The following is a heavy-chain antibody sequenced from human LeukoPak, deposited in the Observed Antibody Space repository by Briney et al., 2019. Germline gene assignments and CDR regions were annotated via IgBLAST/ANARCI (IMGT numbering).Heavy chain of an antibody. J-gene: IGHJ4*02. D-gene: IGHD2-15*01. Sequence: PSETLSLTCTVSGYSISSGYYWGWIRQPPGKGLEWIGSIYHSGSTYYNPSLKSRVTISVDTSKNQFSLKLSSVTAADTAVYYCARKKIRESLVVVVAAYDYWGQGTLVTVSS. CDR1: GYSISSGYY. CDR2: IYHSGST. V-gene: IGHV4-38-2*02. CDR3: ARKKIRESLVVVVAAYDY.